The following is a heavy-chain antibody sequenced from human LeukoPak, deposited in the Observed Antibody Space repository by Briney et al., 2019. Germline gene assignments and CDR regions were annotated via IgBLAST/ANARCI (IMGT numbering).Heavy chain of an antibody. D-gene: IGHD4-17*01. CDR2: ISGSGGST. V-gene: IGHV3-23*01. CDR1: GFTFSSYA. J-gene: IGHJ4*02. CDR3: AKGRTRGDYGDQGDY. Sequence: GGSLRLSCAASGFTFSSYAMSWVRQAPGKGLEWVSAISGSGGSTYYADSVKGRFTISRDNSKNTLYLQMNSLRAEDTAVYYCAKGRTRGDYGDQGDYRGQGTLVTVSS.